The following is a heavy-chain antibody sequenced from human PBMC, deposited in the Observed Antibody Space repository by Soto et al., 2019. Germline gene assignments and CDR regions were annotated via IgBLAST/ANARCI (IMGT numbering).Heavy chain of an antibody. V-gene: IGHV3-33*01. D-gene: IGHD6-13*01. CDR1: GFTFSSYG. J-gene: IGHJ6*02. CDR3: ARDGRQQLVRRNYYYYYGMDV. Sequence: QVQLVESGGGVVQPGRSLRLSCAASGFTFSSYGMHWVRQAPGKGLEWVAVIWYDGSNKYYADSVKGRFTISRDNSKNTLYLQTNSLRAEDTAVYYCARDGRQQLVRRNYYYYYGMDVWGQGTTVTVSS. CDR2: IWYDGSNK.